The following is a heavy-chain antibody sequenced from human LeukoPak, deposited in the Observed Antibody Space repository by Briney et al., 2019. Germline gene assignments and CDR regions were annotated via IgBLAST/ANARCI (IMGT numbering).Heavy chain of an antibody. CDR1: GFTFSSYD. D-gene: IGHD6-19*01. J-gene: IGHJ4*02. CDR3: ARRSSGWNGEYYFDY. V-gene: IGHV3-13*01. CDR2: IGTAGDT. Sequence: AGGSLRLSCAASGFTFSSYDMHWVRQATGKGLEWVSAIGTAGDTYYPGSVKGRFTISRENAKNSLYLQMNSLRAGDTAVYYCARRSSGWNGEYYFDYWGQGTLVTVPS.